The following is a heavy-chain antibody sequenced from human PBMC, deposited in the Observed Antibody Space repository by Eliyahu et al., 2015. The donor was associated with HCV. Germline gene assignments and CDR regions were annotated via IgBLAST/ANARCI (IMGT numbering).Heavy chain of an antibody. J-gene: IGHJ5*02. Sequence: EVQLVESGGGLVKPGGSLRLSCAASGFTFSSYSMNWVRQAPGKGLEWVSSISSSSSYIYYADSVKGRFTISRDNAKNSLYLQMNSLRAEDTAVYYCARDRTYYDSSGYYAWGQGTLVTVSS. D-gene: IGHD3-22*01. CDR2: ISSSSSYI. V-gene: IGHV3-21*01. CDR3: ARDRTYYDSSGYYA. CDR1: GFTFSSYS.